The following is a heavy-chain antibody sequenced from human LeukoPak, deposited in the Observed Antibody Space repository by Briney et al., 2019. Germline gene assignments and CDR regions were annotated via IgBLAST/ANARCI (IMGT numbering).Heavy chain of an antibody. CDR2: IYYSGST. CDR1: GGSISSYY. J-gene: IGHJ4*02. V-gene: IGHV4-59*08. Sequence: SETLSLTCAVSGGSISSYYWSWIRQPPGKGLEWIGYIYYSGSTNYNPSLKSRVTISVDTSKNQFSLKLSSVTAADTAVYYCASITVDTALVFFGYGGQGTLVTVSS. CDR3: ASITVDTALVFFGY. D-gene: IGHD5-18*01.